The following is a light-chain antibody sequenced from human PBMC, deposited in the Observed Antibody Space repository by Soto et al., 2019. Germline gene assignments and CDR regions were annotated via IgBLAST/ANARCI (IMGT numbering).Light chain of an antibody. Sequence: EIVLPQAPNTRSLSPGEGATLSCRARQSVTNSDLAWYQQKPGQAPRLLIFDASRRATGIPDRFSGSGSGTDFTLTIRRLEPEDSAVYYCQQYDSSPLTFGQGTRLEI. CDR1: QSVTNSD. CDR3: QQYDSSPLT. CDR2: DAS. J-gene: IGKJ5*01. V-gene: IGKV3-20*01.